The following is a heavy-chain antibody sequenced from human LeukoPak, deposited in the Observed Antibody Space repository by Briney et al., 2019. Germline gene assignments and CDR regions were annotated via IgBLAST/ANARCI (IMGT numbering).Heavy chain of an antibody. V-gene: IGHV4-59*01. CDR3: ARGDQLLLAS. CDR1: GGPISSYY. CDR2: IYYSGST. J-gene: IGHJ4*02. Sequence: SETLSLTCTVSGGPISSYYWSWIRQPPGKGLEWIGYIYYSGSTNYNPSLKSRVTISVDTSKNQFSLKLSSVTAADTAVYYCARGDQLLLASWGQGTLVTVSS. D-gene: IGHD2-2*01.